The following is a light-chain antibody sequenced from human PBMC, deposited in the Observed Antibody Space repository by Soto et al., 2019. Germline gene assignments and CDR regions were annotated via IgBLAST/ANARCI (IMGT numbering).Light chain of an antibody. V-gene: IGLV2-8*01. CDR1: SSDVGAYNY. CDR3: SSYAGSNNYV. CDR2: EVS. J-gene: IGLJ1*01. Sequence: QSVLTQPPPASGSPGQSVTISCTGTSSDVGAYNYVSWYQQHPGKAPKLMIYEVSKRPSGVPDRFSGSKSGNTASLTVSGLQTDDEADYYCSSYAGSNNYVLGTATKVTV.